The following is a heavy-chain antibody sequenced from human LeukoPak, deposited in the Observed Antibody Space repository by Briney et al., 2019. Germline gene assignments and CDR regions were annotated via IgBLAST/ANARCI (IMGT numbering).Heavy chain of an antibody. CDR3: ARDLAPLLWFGEPREV. V-gene: IGHV3-53*01. CDR2: IYSAGTT. CDR1: GFNVSKSY. Sequence: GGSLRLSCAASGFNVSKSYLSWVRQAPGKGLEWVAVIYSAGTTYYADSVKGRFTIPREKSTNTLYLQMNSLSAEDTAVYYCARDLAPLLWFGEPREVWGKGTTVTVSS. J-gene: IGHJ6*04. D-gene: IGHD3-10*01.